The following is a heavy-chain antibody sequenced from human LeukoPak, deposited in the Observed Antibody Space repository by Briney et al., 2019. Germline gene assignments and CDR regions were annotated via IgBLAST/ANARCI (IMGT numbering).Heavy chain of an antibody. J-gene: IGHJ4*02. Sequence: SETLSLTCTVSVGSISTYYWSWIRQPPGKGLEWIGYIYYSGSTNYNPSLKSRVTISLDTSKNQFSLKLRSVTAADTAVYYCARVYYYDTSGYFFANWGQGTLVTVSS. CDR2: IYYSGST. CDR1: VGSISTYY. V-gene: IGHV4-59*01. CDR3: ARVYYYDTSGYFFAN. D-gene: IGHD3-22*01.